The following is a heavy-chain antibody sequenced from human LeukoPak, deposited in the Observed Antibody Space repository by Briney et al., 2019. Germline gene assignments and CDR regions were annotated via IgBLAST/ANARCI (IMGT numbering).Heavy chain of an antibody. CDR1: GFTLNSYS. V-gene: IGHV3-21*01. CDR2: ISGGCRNI. CDR3: ARDRPTSFDY. J-gene: IGHJ4*02. Sequence: GGSLRLSCTASGFTLNSYSMNWVRRAPGKGLEWVASISGGCRNIDYADSVKGRFTISRDNAKSSLYLQMNRLRDEDTAVYYCARDRPTSFDYWGQGTLVTVSS.